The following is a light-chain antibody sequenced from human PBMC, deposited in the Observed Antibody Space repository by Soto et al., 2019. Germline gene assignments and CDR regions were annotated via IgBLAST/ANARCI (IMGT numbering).Light chain of an antibody. CDR2: GAS. J-gene: IGKJ1*01. Sequence: EIVLTPSPGTLSLSPGERATLSCRASQSVSSSYLAWYQQKPGQAPRLLIYGASSRATGIPDRFSGSGSGTDFTLTISSLQSEDFAVYYCQQYNNWPQTFGQGTKVDIK. V-gene: IGKV3-20*01. CDR1: QSVSSSY. CDR3: QQYNNWPQT.